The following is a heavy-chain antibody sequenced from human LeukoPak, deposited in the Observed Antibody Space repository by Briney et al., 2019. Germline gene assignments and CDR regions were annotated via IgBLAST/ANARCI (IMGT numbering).Heavy chain of an antibody. D-gene: IGHD2-21*02. J-gene: IGHJ5*02. V-gene: IGHV4-31*03. CDR3: ARGLLFSWFDP. CDR2: IYYSGST. CDR1: GGSISSGGYY. Sequence: SETLSLTCTVSGGSISSGGYYWSWIRQHPGKGLEWIGYIYYSGSTYYNPSLKSRFTISVDTSKNQFSLKLSSVTAADTAVYYCARGLLFSWFDPWGQGTLVTVSS.